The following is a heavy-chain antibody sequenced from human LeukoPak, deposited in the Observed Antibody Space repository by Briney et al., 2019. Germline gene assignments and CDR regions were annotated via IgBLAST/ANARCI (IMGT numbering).Heavy chain of an antibody. CDR3: ARGVAAAGTDWFDP. D-gene: IGHD6-13*01. CDR2: IYHRGST. J-gene: IGHJ5*02. CDR1: GGSISSSNW. Sequence: PSGTLSLTCAVSGGSISSSNWWSWVRQPPGKGLEWIGEIYHRGSTNYNPSLKSRVTISVDKSKNQFSLKLSSVTAADTAVYYCARGVAAAGTDWFDPWGQGTLVTVSS. V-gene: IGHV4-4*02.